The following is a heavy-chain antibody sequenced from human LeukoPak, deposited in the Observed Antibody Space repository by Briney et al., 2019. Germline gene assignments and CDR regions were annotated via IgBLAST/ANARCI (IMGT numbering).Heavy chain of an antibody. D-gene: IGHD2-2*01. CDR2: ISGSTTYI. Sequence: PGGSLRLSCAASGFTFSSYSMNWVRLAPGEGLEWVSSISGSTTYIYYADSVKGRFTISRDNAKNSLYLQMNSLRDEDTAVYYCARDHISYAQNLLLDFWGQGTLVTVSS. CDR1: GFTFSSYS. CDR3: ARDHISYAQNLLLDF. J-gene: IGHJ4*02. V-gene: IGHV3-21*01.